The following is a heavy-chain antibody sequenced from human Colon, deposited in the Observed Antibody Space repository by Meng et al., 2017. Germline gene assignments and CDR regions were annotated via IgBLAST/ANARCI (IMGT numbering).Heavy chain of an antibody. Sequence: QVQLQESGPGLVKPSQTLSLTCTVSGGSISSGDFYWSWMRQPPGKGLEWIGYIYYSGSTYYNPSLKSRVTISVDTSKNQFSLNLSSVTAADTAVYYCATKGVSEVTAINTWGQGTLVTVSS. CDR2: IYYSGST. D-gene: IGHD2-21*02. CDR3: ATKGVSEVTAINT. J-gene: IGHJ5*02. V-gene: IGHV4-30-4*01. CDR1: GGSISSGDFY.